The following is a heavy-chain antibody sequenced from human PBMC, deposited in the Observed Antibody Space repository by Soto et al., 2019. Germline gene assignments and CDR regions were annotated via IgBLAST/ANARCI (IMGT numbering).Heavy chain of an antibody. CDR2: IRNKANSYTT. V-gene: IGHV3-72*01. CDR1: GFTFSDHY. J-gene: IGHJ4*02. Sequence: EVQLVETGGGLVQPGGSLRLSCAASGFTFSDHYMDWVRQAPGKGLEWVGRIRNKANSYTTEYVASVKGRFTISTDDSKNSLYLQMNSLKAEDTAVYYCPIVALGSGYLYNWGQGTLVTVSS. CDR3: PIVALGSGYLYN. D-gene: IGHD5-12*01.